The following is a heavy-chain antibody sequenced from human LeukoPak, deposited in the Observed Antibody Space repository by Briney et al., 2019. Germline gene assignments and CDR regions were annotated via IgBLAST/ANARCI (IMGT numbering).Heavy chain of an antibody. CDR3: ARDSSSWDYWYFDL. V-gene: IGHV4-59*01. CDR1: GGSISSYY. Sequence: PSETLSLTCTVSGGSISSYYWSWIRQPPGKGLEWIGYIYYSGSTNYNPSLKSRVTISVDTSKNQFSLKLSSVTAADTAVYYCARDSSSWDYWYFDLWAVAPWSLSPQ. D-gene: IGHD6-13*01. CDR2: IYYSGST. J-gene: IGHJ2*01.